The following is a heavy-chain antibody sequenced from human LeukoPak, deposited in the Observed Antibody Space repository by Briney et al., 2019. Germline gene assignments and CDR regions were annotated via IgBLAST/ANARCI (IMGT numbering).Heavy chain of an antibody. J-gene: IGHJ4*02. CDR1: GFTFSSYG. Sequence: GGSLRLSCAAPGFTFSSYGMHWVRQAPGKGLERVAVIWYDGSNKYYADSVKGRFTISRDNSKNTLYLQMNSLRAEDTAVYYCAREVAIAAAPFDYWGQGTLVTVSS. D-gene: IGHD6-13*01. V-gene: IGHV3-33*01. CDR3: AREVAIAAAPFDY. CDR2: IWYDGSNK.